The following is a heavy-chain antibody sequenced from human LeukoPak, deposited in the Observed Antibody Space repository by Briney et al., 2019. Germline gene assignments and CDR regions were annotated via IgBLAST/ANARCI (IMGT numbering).Heavy chain of an antibody. CDR1: GGSISSGGYY. J-gene: IGHJ4*02. Sequence: PSETLSLTCTVSGGSISSGGYYWSWIRQHPGKGLEWIGYIYYSGSTYYNPSLKSRVTISVDTSKNQFSLKLSSVTAADTAVYYCARETEFGDLVIDYWGQGTLVTVSS. CDR2: IYYSGST. CDR3: ARETEFGDLVIDY. D-gene: IGHD3-16*01. V-gene: IGHV4-31*03.